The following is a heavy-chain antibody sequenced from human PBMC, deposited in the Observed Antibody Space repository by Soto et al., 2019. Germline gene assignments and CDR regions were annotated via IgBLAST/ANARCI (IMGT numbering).Heavy chain of an antibody. V-gene: IGHV1-69*12. CDR1: GGTFSSYA. CDR2: IIPIFGTA. J-gene: IGHJ4*02. Sequence: QVQLVQSEAEVKKPGSSVKVSCKASGGTFSSYAISWVRQAPGQGLAWMGGIIPIFGTANYAQKFHGRVTITADESTSTAYMELSSLRSEDTAVYYWASHRYSSGWYVISPIWGQGTMVTVSS. D-gene: IGHD6-19*01. CDR3: ASHRYSSGWYVISPI.